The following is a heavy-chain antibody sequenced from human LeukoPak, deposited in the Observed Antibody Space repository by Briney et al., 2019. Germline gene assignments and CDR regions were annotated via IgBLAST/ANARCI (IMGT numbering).Heavy chain of an antibody. J-gene: IGHJ3*02. CDR1: GGTFSSYT. CDR3: ATDYGGNSDAFDI. V-gene: IGHV1-69*02. CDR2: IIPILGIA. Sequence: GASVKVSCKASGGTFSSYTISWVRQAPGQGLEWMVRIIPILGIANYAQKFQGRVTITADKSTSTAYMELSSLRSEDTAAYYCATDYGGNSDAFDIWGQGTMVTVSS. D-gene: IGHD4-23*01.